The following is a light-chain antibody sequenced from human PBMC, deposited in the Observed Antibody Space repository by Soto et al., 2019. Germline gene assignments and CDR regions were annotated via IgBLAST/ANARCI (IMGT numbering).Light chain of an antibody. CDR1: QSVSSSY. CDR3: LQYHNLWA. CDR2: GAS. Sequence: EIVLTQSPGTLSLSPGERATLSCRASQSVSSSYLAWYQQKPGQAPRLLIYGASSRATGIPDRFSGSGSGTDFTLTISRLEPEDFAVYSCLQYHNLWAFGQGTKWIS. V-gene: IGKV3-20*01. J-gene: IGKJ1*01.